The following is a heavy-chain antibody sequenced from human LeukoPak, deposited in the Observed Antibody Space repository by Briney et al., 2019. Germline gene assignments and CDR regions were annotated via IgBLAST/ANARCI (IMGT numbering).Heavy chain of an antibody. CDR2: ISSSSSYI. J-gene: IGHJ4*02. Sequence: GGSLRLSCAASGFTFSSYAMSWVRQAPGKGLEWVSSISSSSSYIYYADSVKGRFTISRDNSKNTLYLQMNSLRAEDTAVYYCAKESDFWSGYFDYWGQGTLVTVSS. CDR3: AKESDFWSGYFDY. D-gene: IGHD3-3*01. CDR1: GFTFSSYA. V-gene: IGHV3-23*01.